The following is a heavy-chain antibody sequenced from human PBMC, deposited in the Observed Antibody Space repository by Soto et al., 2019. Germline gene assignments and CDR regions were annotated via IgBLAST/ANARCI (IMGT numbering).Heavy chain of an antibody. J-gene: IGHJ6*02. CDR2: IWYDGNDK. D-gene: IGHD2-15*01. CDR3: ARKDDGYYYYGLDV. CDR1: GFTFSAYG. Sequence: PGGSLRLSCAATGFTFSAYGMHWVRQAPGKGLEWLALIWYDGNDKYYADSVKGRFTISRDNARNTLSLQMNSLRAEDTAVYYCARKDDGYYYYGLDVWGQGTTVTV. V-gene: IGHV3-33*01.